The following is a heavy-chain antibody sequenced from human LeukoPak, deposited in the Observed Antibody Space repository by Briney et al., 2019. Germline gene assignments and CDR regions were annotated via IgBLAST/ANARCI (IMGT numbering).Heavy chain of an antibody. CDR2: ISGNGGST. D-gene: IGHD3-10*01. Sequence: PGGSLRLSCAASGFTFSSYAMNWVRQAPGKGLQWVSAISGNGGSTYYADSVKGRFTISRDNSKNALYLQMNSLRAEDTAVYYCAKVGYGSGTYSHLDYWGQATLVTVSS. J-gene: IGHJ4*02. CDR1: GFTFSSYA. CDR3: AKVGYGSGTYSHLDY. V-gene: IGHV3-23*01.